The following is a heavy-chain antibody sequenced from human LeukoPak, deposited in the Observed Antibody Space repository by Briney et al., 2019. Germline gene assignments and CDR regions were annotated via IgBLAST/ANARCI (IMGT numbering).Heavy chain of an antibody. V-gene: IGHV3-13*01. J-gene: IGHJ6*02. CDR1: GFTFSSYD. CDR2: IGTAGDT. CDR3: ARGGVWGEILYYGMDV. D-gene: IGHD1-26*01. Sequence: GGSLRLSCAASGFTFSSYDMHRVRQATGKGLEWVSAIGTAGDTYYPGSVKGRFTISRENAKNSLYLQMNSLRAGDTAVYYCARGGVWGEILYYGMDVWGQGTTVIVSS.